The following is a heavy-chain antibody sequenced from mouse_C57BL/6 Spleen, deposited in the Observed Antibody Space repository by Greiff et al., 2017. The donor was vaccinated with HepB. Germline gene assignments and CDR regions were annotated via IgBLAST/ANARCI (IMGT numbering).Heavy chain of an antibody. Sequence: EVQLQQSGPELVKPGASVKMSCKASGYTFTDYNMHWVKQSHGKSLEWIGYINPNNGGTSYSQKFKGKATLTVNKSSSTAYMELRSLTSEDSAVYYCARGDGYYAWLAYWGQGTLVTVSA. CDR2: INPNNGGT. CDR1: GYTFTDYN. V-gene: IGHV1-22*01. J-gene: IGHJ3*01. CDR3: ARGDGYYAWLAY. D-gene: IGHD2-3*01.